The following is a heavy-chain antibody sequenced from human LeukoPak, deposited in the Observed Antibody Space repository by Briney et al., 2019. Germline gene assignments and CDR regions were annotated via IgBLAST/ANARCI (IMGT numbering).Heavy chain of an antibody. V-gene: IGHV3-33*01. CDR3: ARDTTHADDTGYYYYGLDV. CDR2: IWYDGSNE. CDR1: GFTFSSYG. D-gene: IGHD3-9*01. J-gene: IGHJ6*02. Sequence: GRSLRLSCAASGFTFSSYGMHWVRQAPGKGLEWVAVIWYDGSNEYFADSVKGRFTISRDNSENTLYLQMNSLRAEDTAVYYCARDTTHADDTGYYYYGLDVWGQGTTVTVSS.